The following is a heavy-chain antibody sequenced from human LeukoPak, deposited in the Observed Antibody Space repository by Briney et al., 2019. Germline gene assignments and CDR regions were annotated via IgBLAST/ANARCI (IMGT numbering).Heavy chain of an antibody. V-gene: IGHV3-21*01. Sequence: GGSLRLSCAASGFTFSSYSMNWVRQAPGKGLEWVSSISSSSSYIYYADSVKGRFTISRDNAKNSLYLQMNSLRAEDTAVYYCARDPSPNGDYYFDYWGQGTLVTVSS. J-gene: IGHJ4*02. CDR3: ARDPSPNGDYYFDY. D-gene: IGHD4-17*01. CDR2: ISSSSSYI. CDR1: GFTFSSYS.